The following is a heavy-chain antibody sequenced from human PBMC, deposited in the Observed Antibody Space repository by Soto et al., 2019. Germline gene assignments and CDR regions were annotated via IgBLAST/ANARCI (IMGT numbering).Heavy chain of an antibody. CDR1: GYSFTSYW. J-gene: IGHJ3*02. CDR2: IYPGDSDT. CDR3: ASSGVVVVAAYDAFDI. V-gene: IGHV5-51*01. Sequence: PGESLKISCKGSGYSFTSYWIGWVRQMPGKGLEWMGIIYPGDSDTRYSPSFQGQVTISADKSISTAYLQWSSLKASDTAMYYCASSGVVVVAAYDAFDIWGQGTMVTVSS. D-gene: IGHD2-15*01.